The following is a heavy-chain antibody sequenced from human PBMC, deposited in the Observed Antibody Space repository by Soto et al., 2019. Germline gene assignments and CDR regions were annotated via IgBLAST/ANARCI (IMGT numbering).Heavy chain of an antibody. CDR1: GGSISSGGYY. CDR2: IYYSGST. Sequence: KPSETLSLTCTVSGGSISSGGYYWSWIRQHPGKGLEWIGYIYYSGSTYYNPSLKSRVTISVDTSKNQFSLKLSSVTAADTAVYYCARDKGRGSGARGGWFDPWGPGTLVTVSS. V-gene: IGHV4-31*03. CDR3: ARDKGRGSGARGGWFDP. J-gene: IGHJ5*02. D-gene: IGHD2-15*01.